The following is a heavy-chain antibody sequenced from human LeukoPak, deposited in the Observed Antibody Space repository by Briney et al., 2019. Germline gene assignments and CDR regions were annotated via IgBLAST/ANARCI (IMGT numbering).Heavy chain of an antibody. CDR2: INHSGST. D-gene: IGHD3-10*01. V-gene: IGHV4-34*01. J-gene: IGHJ4*02. CDR1: GGSFSGHY. Sequence: SETLSLTCAVYGGSFSGHYWSWIRQPPGKGLEWIGEINHSGSTNYNPSLKSRVTILVDTSKNQFSLKLSSVTAADTAVYYCARGVTGEDYWGQGTLVTVSS. CDR3: ARGVTGEDY.